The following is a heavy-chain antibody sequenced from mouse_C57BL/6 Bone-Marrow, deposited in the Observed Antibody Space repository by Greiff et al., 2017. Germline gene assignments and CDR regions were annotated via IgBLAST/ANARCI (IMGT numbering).Heavy chain of an antibody. CDR1: GFSFNTYA. V-gene: IGHV10-1*01. D-gene: IGHD2-4*01. CDR2: IRSKSNNYAT. J-gene: IGHJ4*01. Sequence: EVKLVESGGGLVQPKGSLKLSCAASGFSFNTYAMNWVRQAPGKGLEWVARIRSKSNNYATYYADSVKDRFTISRDDSESMLYLQMNNLKTEDTAMYYCVREITNYYAMDYWGQGTSVTVSS. CDR3: VREITNYYAMDY.